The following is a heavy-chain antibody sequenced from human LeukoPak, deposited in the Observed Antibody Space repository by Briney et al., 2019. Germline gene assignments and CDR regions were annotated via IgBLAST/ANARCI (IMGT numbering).Heavy chain of an antibody. D-gene: IGHD3-10*01. CDR2: TRNKANAYST. Sequence: GGSLRLSCAASGFTFSDHYMDWVRQAPGKGLEWVGRTRNKANAYSTEYAASVKGRFTISRDGSENSLYLQMNSLTTEDTAVYYCVRSPGDGVGFDYWGQGTLVTVSS. CDR3: VRSPGDGVGFDY. CDR1: GFTFSDHY. J-gene: IGHJ4*02. V-gene: IGHV3-72*01.